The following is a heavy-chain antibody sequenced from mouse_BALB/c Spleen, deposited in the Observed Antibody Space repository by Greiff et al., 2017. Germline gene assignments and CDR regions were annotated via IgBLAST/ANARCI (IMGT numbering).Heavy chain of an antibody. V-gene: IGHV5-12-2*01. CDR1: GFTFSSYT. J-gene: IGHJ1*01. D-gene: IGHD4-1*01. CDR2: ISNGGGST. CDR3: ARRNWDWYFDV. Sequence: EVQGVESGGGLVQPGGSLKLSCAASGFTFSSYTMSWVRQTPEKRLEWVAYISNGGGSTYYPDTVKGRFTISRDNAKNTLYLQMSSLKSEDTAMYYCARRNWDWYFDVWGAGTTVTVSS.